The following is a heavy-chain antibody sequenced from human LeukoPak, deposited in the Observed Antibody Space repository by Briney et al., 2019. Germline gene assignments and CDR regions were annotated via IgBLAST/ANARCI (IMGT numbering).Heavy chain of an antibody. V-gene: IGHV3-30*18. D-gene: IGHD3-10*01. CDR1: GFTFSSYG. J-gene: IGHJ4*02. CDR2: ISYDGSNK. CDR3: ANWFGELAYGY. Sequence: PGGSLRLSCAASGFTFSSYGMHWVRQAPGKGLEWVAVISYDGSNKYYADSVKGRFTISRDNSKNTLYLQMNSLRAEDTAVYYCANWFGELAYGYWGQGTLVTVSS.